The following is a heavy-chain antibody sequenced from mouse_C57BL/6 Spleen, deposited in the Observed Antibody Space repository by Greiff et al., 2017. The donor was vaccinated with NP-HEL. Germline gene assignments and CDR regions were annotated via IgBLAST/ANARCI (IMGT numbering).Heavy chain of an antibody. CDR1: GFTFSDYG. V-gene: IGHV5-17*01. CDR3: ARGDSSGYFYAMDY. CDR2: LSSGSSTI. Sequence: EVQGVESGGGLVKPGGSLKLSCAASGFTFSDYGMHWVRQAPEKGLEWVAYLSSGSSTIYYADTVKGRFTISRDNAKNTLVLQMTSLRSEDTAMYYCARGDSSGYFYAMDYWGQGTSVTVSS. D-gene: IGHD3-2*02. J-gene: IGHJ4*01.